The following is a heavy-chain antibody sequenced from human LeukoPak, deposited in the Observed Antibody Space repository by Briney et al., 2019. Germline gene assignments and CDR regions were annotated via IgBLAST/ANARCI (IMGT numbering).Heavy chain of an antibody. CDR1: GGSFSGYY. CDR3: ARGVIAAAGKNYFDY. CDR2: INHSGST. J-gene: IGHJ4*02. Sequence: SQTLSLTCAVYGGSFSGYYWSWIRQPPGKGLEWIGEINHSGSTNYNPSLKSRVTISVDTSKNQFSLKLSSVTAADTAVYYCARGVIAAAGKNYFDYWGQGTLVTVSS. V-gene: IGHV4-34*01. D-gene: IGHD6-13*01.